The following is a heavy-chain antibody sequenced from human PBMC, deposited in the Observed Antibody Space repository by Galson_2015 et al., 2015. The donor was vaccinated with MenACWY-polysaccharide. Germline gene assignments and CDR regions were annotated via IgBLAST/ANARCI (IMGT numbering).Heavy chain of an antibody. CDR2: IKKDGSEK. J-gene: IGHJ6*02. CDR3: ARGHCGMDV. Sequence: SLRLSCAASGFTCRSYWMTWGRQAPGKGLEWVANIKKDGSEKYYVDSVKGRSTISRDNSKNSLYLQMHSLRAEDTAVYSCARGHCGMDVWGQGTTVTVSS. V-gene: IGHV3-7*01. CDR1: GFTCRSYW.